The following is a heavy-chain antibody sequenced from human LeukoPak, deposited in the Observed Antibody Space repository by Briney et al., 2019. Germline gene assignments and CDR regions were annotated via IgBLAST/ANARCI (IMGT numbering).Heavy chain of an antibody. CDR2: MNPNSGNT. D-gene: IGHD6-13*01. J-gene: IGHJ6*03. Sequence: GASVKVSCKASGYTFTSYDINWVRQATGQGLEWMGWMNPNSGNTGYARKFQGRVTITRNTSISTAYMELSSLRSEDTAVYYCARGRRSRSSWTHYYYYYMDVWGKGTTVTVSS. CDR3: ARGRRSRSSWTHYYYYYMDV. V-gene: IGHV1-8*03. CDR1: GYTFTSYD.